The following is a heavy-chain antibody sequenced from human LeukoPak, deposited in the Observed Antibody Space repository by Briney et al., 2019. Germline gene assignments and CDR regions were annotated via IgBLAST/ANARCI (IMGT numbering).Heavy chain of an antibody. Sequence: PGGSLRLSCSASGFTFTTYGMDWVRQAPGKGLEWVSGTGGSGTRTYYADSVKGRFTISRDNSKNTLYLQMNSLRAEDTAVYYCAKGGRDYYGSGTRSYYYYYMDVWGKGTTVTISS. CDR2: TGGSGTRT. J-gene: IGHJ6*03. CDR3: AKGGRDYYGSGTRSYYYYYMDV. D-gene: IGHD3-10*01. CDR1: GFTFTTYG. V-gene: IGHV3-23*01.